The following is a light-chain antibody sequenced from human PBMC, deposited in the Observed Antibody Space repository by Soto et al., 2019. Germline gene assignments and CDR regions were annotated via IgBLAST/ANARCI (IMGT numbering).Light chain of an antibody. CDR2: GAS. V-gene: IGKV3-15*01. Sequence: EIVMTQSPATLSVSPGERATLSCTASQSVSSNLAWYQQNPGQAPRLLIYGASNRATGIPARFSGSGSGTDFTLTISNLQSEDSAVYYCKQYNNWPPVTFGQGTRLEIK. J-gene: IGKJ5*01. CDR3: KQYNNWPPVT. CDR1: QSVSSN.